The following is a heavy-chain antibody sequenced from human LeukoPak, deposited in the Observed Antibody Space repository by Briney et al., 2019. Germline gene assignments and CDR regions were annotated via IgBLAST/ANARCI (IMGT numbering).Heavy chain of an antibody. D-gene: IGHD5-18*01. J-gene: IGHJ4*02. Sequence: SVKVSCKASGGTFSSYAISWVRQAPGQGLEWMGGIIPIFGTANYAQKFQGRVTVTADESTSTAYMELSSLRSEDTAVYYCARDGLRYSYGPGYFDYWGQGTLVTVSS. CDR1: GGTFSSYA. CDR2: IIPIFGTA. CDR3: ARDGLRYSYGPGYFDY. V-gene: IGHV1-69*13.